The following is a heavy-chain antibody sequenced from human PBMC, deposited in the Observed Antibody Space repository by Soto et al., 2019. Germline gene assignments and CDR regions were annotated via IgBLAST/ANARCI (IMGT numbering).Heavy chain of an antibody. V-gene: IGHV3-30*18. J-gene: IGHJ6*02. Sequence: PGGSLRLSCAASGFSFSTYGMHWVRQAPGKGLEWLAVMSYDGSSIKYADSVKGRFTISRDTSKNTLYLEMNSRTAEDTAVYYCAKEGSGASRLLLYYGMDVWGQGTTVTVSS. D-gene: IGHD6-6*01. CDR3: AKEGSGASRLLLYYGMDV. CDR1: GFSFSTYG. CDR2: MSYDGSSI.